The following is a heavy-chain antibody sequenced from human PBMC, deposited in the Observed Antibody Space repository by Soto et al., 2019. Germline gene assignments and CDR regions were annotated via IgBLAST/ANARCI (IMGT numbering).Heavy chain of an antibody. D-gene: IGHD3-22*01. J-gene: IGHJ4*02. V-gene: IGHV2-26*01. CDR3: ARVYDSSGYEY. Sequence: SGPTLVNPTETLTLTCTVSGFPLGNPRMGVSWIRQPPGKALEWLAHIFSNDDKSYRTSLKSRVTISKDTSKSQVVLTMTNMDPVDTGTYYYARVYDSSGYEYWGQGTLVTVSS. CDR1: GFPLGNPRMG. CDR2: IFSNDDK.